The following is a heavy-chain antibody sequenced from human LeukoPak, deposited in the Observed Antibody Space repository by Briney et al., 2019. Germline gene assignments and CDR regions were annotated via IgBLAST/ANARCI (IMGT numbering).Heavy chain of an antibody. Sequence: LETLSLTCTVPGGSISSSSYYWGWIRQPPGKGLEWIGYIYYSGSTNYNPSLKSRVTISVDTSKNQFSLKLSSVTAADTAVYYCAREGSTTVTTEYWFDPWGQGTLVTVSS. CDR3: AREGSTTVTTEYWFDP. CDR1: GGSISSSSYY. D-gene: IGHD4-17*01. J-gene: IGHJ5*02. V-gene: IGHV4-61*01. CDR2: IYYSGST.